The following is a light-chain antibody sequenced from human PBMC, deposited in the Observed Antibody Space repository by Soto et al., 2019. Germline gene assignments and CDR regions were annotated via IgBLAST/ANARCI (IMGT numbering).Light chain of an antibody. Sequence: DIQLTQSPSFLSASVGDRVTITCRASQGLSSDLAWYQQKPGKAPKILIYDASTMQSGVPSRFSGSGAGTEFTLTISSLQPEDFATYYCQQLNSYQITFGQGTRLEIK. CDR1: QGLSSD. J-gene: IGKJ5*01. CDR3: QQLNSYQIT. V-gene: IGKV1-9*01. CDR2: DAS.